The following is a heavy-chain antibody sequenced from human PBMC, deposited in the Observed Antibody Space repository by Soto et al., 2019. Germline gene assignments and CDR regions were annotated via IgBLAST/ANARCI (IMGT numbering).Heavy chain of an antibody. Sequence: QVQLQESGPGLVKPSETLSLTCTVSVSGGSVSTGVHYWSWIRQPPGKGLEWIGYIYYSGSTNYNPSLMSRVTISVDTSKYQFSLKLTSVTAADTAVYYCARGYYASWYWFDLGGLGTLVTVSS. CDR3: ARGYYASWYWFDL. V-gene: IGHV4-61*08. D-gene: IGHD6-13*01. CDR2: IYYSGST. CDR1: GGSVSTGVHY. J-gene: IGHJ2*01.